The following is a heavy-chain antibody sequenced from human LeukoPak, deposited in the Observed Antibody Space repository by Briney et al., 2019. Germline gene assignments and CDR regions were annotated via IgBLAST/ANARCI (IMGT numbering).Heavy chain of an antibody. V-gene: IGHV4-39*01. D-gene: IGHD6-13*01. CDR1: GGSISSSSYY. J-gene: IGHJ4*02. CDR2: IYYSGST. CDR3: AREEASAADY. Sequence: SETLSLTCTVSGGSISSSSYYWGWIRQPPGKGLEWIGSIYYSGSTYYNPSLKSRVTISVDTSKNQFSLKLSSVTAADTAVYYCAREEASAADYWGQGTLVTVSS.